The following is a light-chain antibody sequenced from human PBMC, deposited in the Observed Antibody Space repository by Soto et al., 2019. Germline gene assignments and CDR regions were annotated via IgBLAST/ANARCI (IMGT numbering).Light chain of an antibody. CDR3: SSYTSSSTVL. J-gene: IGLJ2*01. Sequence: QSALTQPASVSGSPGQSITISCTGTSSDIGGYNYVSWYQQHPGKAPKLMIYDVNNRPSGVSNRFSGSKSGNTASLTISGLQAEDEADYYCSSYTSSSTVLFGGGTKLTVL. V-gene: IGLV2-14*01. CDR2: DVN. CDR1: SSDIGGYNY.